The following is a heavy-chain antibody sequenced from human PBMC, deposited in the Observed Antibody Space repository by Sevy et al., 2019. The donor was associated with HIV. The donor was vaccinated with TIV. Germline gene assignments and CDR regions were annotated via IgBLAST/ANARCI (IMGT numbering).Heavy chain of an antibody. V-gene: IGHV4-39*01. CDR2: IYYSGST. Sequence: SETLSLTCTVSGGSISSGSYYWGWIRQPPGKGLEWIGSIYYSGSTYYNPSLKSRVTISVDTSKNQFSLKLSSVTAADTAVYYCARQYYYGSGSYPEYFQHWGQGTLVTVSS. CDR1: GGSISSGSYY. CDR3: ARQYYYGSGSYPEYFQH. D-gene: IGHD3-10*01. J-gene: IGHJ1*01.